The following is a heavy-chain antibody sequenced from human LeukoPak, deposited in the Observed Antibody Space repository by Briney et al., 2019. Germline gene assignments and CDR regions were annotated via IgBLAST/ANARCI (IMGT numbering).Heavy chain of an antibody. J-gene: IGHJ6*02. Sequence: GGSLRLSCAASGFTFSSYWMNWARQAPGKGLEWAASVNHNGNVNYYVDSVKGRFTISRDNAKNSLYLQMSNLRAEDTAVYFCARGGGLDVWGQGATVTVSS. CDR2: VNHNGNVN. CDR1: GFTFSSYW. CDR3: ARGGGLDV. D-gene: IGHD3-16*01. V-gene: IGHV3-7*03.